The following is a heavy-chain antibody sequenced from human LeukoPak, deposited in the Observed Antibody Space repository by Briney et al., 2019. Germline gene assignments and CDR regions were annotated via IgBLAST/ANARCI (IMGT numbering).Heavy chain of an antibody. Sequence: ASVKVSCKASGYTFTSYGISWVRQAPGQGLEWMGCISAYNGNTNYAQKLQGRVTMTTDTSTSTAYMELGSLRSGDTAVYYCARGRVLRYFDWESLNWFDPWGQGTLVTVSS. D-gene: IGHD3-9*01. V-gene: IGHV1-18*01. J-gene: IGHJ5*02. CDR2: ISAYNGNT. CDR1: GYTFTSYG. CDR3: ARGRVLRYFDWESLNWFDP.